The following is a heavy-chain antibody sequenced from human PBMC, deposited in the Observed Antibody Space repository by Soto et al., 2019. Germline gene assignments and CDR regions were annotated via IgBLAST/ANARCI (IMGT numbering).Heavy chain of an antibody. V-gene: IGHV3-23*04. CDR2: ISGSGGST. J-gene: IGHJ4*02. D-gene: IGHD6-13*01. CDR1: GFTFSSYA. Sequence: EVQLVESGGGLVQPGGSLRLSCAASGFTFSSYAMSWVRQAPGRGLEWVSAISGSGGSTYYADSVKGRFTISRDNSKNTVSLQMNSLRAEDTAVYYCAKDQSSSSWYYFDYWGQGTLVTVSS. CDR3: AKDQSSSSWYYFDY.